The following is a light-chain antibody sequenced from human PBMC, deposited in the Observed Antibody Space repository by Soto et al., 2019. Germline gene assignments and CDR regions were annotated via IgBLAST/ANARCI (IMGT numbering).Light chain of an antibody. V-gene: IGKV3-20*01. CDR3: HQYGSSPAT. CDR2: GAT. Sequence: EVGMTQSASTLSVSPGEGATLSCRASQSVSSSYLAWYQQRRGQAPRLLIYGATSRATGIPDRFSGSGSGTDFTLTISRLEPEDFAVYYCHQYGSSPATFGQRTKVDIK. J-gene: IGKJ1*01. CDR1: QSVSSSY.